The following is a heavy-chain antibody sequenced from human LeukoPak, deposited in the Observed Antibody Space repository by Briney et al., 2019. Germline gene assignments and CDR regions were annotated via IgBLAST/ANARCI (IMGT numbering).Heavy chain of an antibody. Sequence: GASVKVSCKASGYTFTSYGISWVRQAPGQGLEWMGWISAYNGNTNYAQKLQGRVTMTTDTSTSTAYMELSRLRSDDTAVYYCARIWGAYTRILDDYWGQGTLVTVSS. J-gene: IGHJ4*02. CDR1: GYTFTSYG. V-gene: IGHV1-18*01. CDR3: ARIWGAYTRILDDY. D-gene: IGHD3-16*01. CDR2: ISAYNGNT.